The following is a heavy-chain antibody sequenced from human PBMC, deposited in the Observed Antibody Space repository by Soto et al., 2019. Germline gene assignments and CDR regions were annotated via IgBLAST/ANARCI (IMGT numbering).Heavy chain of an antibody. V-gene: IGHV3-33*01. CDR2: IWYDGSNK. D-gene: IGHD3-9*01. J-gene: IGHJ4*02. Sequence: GGSLRLSCAASGFTFSSYGMHWVRQAPGKGLEWVAVIWYDGSNKYYADSVKGRFTISRDNSKNTLYLQMNSLRAEDTAVYYCARGDDILTGYMYYFDYWGQGTLVTVSS. CDR3: ARGDDILTGYMYYFDY. CDR1: GFTFSSYG.